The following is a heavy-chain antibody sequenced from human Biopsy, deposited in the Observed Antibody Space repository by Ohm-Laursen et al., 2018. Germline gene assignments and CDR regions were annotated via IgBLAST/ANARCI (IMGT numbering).Heavy chain of an antibody. CDR1: GYTFTNYN. CDR2: MNPNSGNT. J-gene: IGHJ4*02. V-gene: IGHV1-8*01. Sequence: ASVKVSCKASGYTFTNYNVNWVRQATGQGLEWMGWMNPNSGNTGYAQKFQGRVTMTRNTSISTAYTELSSLTSVDTAVYYCARDFNYDGGGSFNFDYWGQGTLVTVSS. CDR3: ARDFNYDGGGSFNFDY. D-gene: IGHD3-22*01.